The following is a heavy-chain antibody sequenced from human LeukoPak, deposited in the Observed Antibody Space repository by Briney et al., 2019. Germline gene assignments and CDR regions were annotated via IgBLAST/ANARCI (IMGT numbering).Heavy chain of an antibody. V-gene: IGHV4-34*01. CDR1: GVSFSGYY. CDR2: INHSGST. D-gene: IGHD6-19*01. J-gene: IGHJ4*02. Sequence: SETLSLTCTVSGVSFSGYYWSWIRQPPGKGLEWIGEINHSGSTNYNPSLKSRVTISVDTSKNQFSLKLSSVTAADTAVYYCARVLYGSGWYYFDYWGQGTLVTVSS. CDR3: ARVLYGSGWYYFDY.